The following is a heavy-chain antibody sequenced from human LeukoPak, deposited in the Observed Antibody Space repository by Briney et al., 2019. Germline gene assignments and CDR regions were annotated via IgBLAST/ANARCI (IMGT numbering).Heavy chain of an antibody. J-gene: IGHJ5*02. D-gene: IGHD2-15*01. CDR3: ARLDTPTSPPDP. CDR2: NIPTFGTV. Sequence: ASVKVSSKASGGTFRSYAVSWVRQAPGQGLEWMGGNIPTFGTVNYAQKFQGRLTIYTDTSTTTAYMELNSLRSEDSAVYYCARLDTPTSPPDPWGQGTLITVSS. CDR1: GGTFRSYA. V-gene: IGHV1-69*05.